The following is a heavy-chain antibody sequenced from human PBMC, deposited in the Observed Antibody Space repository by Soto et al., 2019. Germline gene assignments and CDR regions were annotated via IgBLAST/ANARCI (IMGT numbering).Heavy chain of an antibody. Sequence: SETLSLTCTVSGGSISSSSYYWGWIRQPPGKGLEWIGSIYYSGSTYYNPSLKSRVTISVDTSKNQFSLKLSSVTAADTAVYYCARLENYYASGTPRYYYYYGMDVWGQGTTVTVSS. J-gene: IGHJ6*02. CDR2: IYYSGST. CDR3: ARLENYYASGTPRYYYYYGMDV. D-gene: IGHD3-10*01. CDR1: GGSISSSSYY. V-gene: IGHV4-39*01.